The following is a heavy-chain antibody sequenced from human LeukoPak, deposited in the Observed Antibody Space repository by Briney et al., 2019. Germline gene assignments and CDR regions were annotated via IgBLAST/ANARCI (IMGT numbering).Heavy chain of an antibody. D-gene: IGHD6-13*01. CDR3: ARHRGSSSYYYGMDV. Sequence: GESLKISCKGSGYSFTSYWIGWVRQMPGKGLEWMGIIYPGDSDTRYSPSFQGQVTISADKSISTAYLQWSSLKASDTAMYYCARHRGSSSYYYGMDVWGQGTTVTVSS. J-gene: IGHJ6*02. CDR2: IYPGDSDT. V-gene: IGHV5-51*01. CDR1: GYSFTSYW.